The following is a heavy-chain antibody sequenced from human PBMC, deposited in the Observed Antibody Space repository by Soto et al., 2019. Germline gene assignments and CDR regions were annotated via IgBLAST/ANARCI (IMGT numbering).Heavy chain of an antibody. CDR2: ISAYNGNT. CDR1: GYTFTSYG. CDR3: AREAGGAILEWYLPNWFDP. V-gene: IGHV1-18*01. Sequence: GASVKVSCKASGYTFTSYGISWVRQAPGQGLEWMGWISAYNGNTNYAQKLQGRVTMTTDTSTSTAYMELRSLRSDDTAVYYCAREAGGAILEWYLPNWFDPWGQGTLVTVSS. D-gene: IGHD3-3*01. J-gene: IGHJ5*02.